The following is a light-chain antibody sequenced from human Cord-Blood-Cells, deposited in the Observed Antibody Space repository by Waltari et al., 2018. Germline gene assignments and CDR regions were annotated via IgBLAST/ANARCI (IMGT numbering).Light chain of an antibody. Sequence: QSALTQPRPVSGSPGQSVPISCTGPSSDVGGSNYVSWYQQHPGKAPKLMIYDVSKRPSGVPDRFSGSKSGNTASLTISGLQAEDEADYYCCSYAGSYTYVFGTGTKVTVL. V-gene: IGLV2-11*01. CDR3: CSYAGSYTYV. CDR1: SSDVGGSNY. J-gene: IGLJ1*01. CDR2: DVS.